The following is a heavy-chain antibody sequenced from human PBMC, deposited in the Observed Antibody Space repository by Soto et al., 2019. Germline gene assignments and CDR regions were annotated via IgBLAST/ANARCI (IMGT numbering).Heavy chain of an antibody. CDR1: GFTFSSYA. J-gene: IGHJ4*02. V-gene: IGHV3-23*01. D-gene: IGHD3-22*01. CDR3: AKGPRITMLVPYYFDY. Sequence: PGGSLRLSCAAPGFTFSSYAMSWVRQAPGKGLEWVSAISGSGGSTYYADSVKGRFTISRDNSKNTLYLQMNSLRAEDTAVYYCAKGPRITMLVPYYFDYWGQGTLVTVSS. CDR2: ISGSGGST.